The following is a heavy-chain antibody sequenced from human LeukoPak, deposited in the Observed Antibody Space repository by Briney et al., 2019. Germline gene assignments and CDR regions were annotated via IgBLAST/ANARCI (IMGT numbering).Heavy chain of an antibody. CDR2: IYYSGST. Sequence: SETLSLTCTVSGGSISSYYWSWIRQPPGKGLEWIGYIYYSGSTNYNPSLKSRVTISVDTSKNQFSLKLSSVTAADTAVYYCAREGTRITIFGGDAFDIWGQGTMVTVSS. CDR3: AREGTRITIFGGDAFDI. J-gene: IGHJ3*02. V-gene: IGHV4-59*01. D-gene: IGHD3-3*01. CDR1: GGSISSYY.